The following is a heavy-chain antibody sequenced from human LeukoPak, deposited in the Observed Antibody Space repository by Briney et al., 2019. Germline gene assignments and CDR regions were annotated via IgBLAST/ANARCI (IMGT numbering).Heavy chain of an antibody. CDR1: GYTLTELS. CDR3: ATDRRYSYGRSSPYFDY. V-gene: IGHV1-24*01. CDR2: FDPEDGET. Sequence: ASVKVSFKVSGYTLTELSMHWVRQAPGKGLEWMGGFDPEDGETIYAQKFQGRVTMTEDTSTDTAYMELSSLRSEDTAVYYCATDRRYSYGRSSPYFDYWGQGTLVTVSS. D-gene: IGHD5-18*01. J-gene: IGHJ4*02.